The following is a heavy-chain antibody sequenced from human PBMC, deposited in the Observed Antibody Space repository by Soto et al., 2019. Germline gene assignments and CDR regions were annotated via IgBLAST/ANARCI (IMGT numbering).Heavy chain of an antibody. D-gene: IGHD5-18*01. J-gene: IGHJ4*02. V-gene: IGHV1-46*01. CDR2: INPSGGST. CDR1: GYTFTGYN. CDR3: ARVGRDTAMVPGGYFDY. Sequence: ASVKVSCKASGYTFTGYNMHWVRQAPGQGLEWMGIINPSGGSTSYAQKFQGRVTMTRDTSTSTVYMELSSLRSEDTAVYYCARVGRDTAMVPGGYFDYWGQGTLVTVSS.